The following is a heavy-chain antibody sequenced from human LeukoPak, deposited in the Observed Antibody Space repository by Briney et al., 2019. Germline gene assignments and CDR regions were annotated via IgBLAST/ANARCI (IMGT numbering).Heavy chain of an antibody. J-gene: IGHJ4*02. CDR3: ARGLVFSGYGFDY. CDR1: GYTFSDYY. Sequence: GASVKVSCKASGYTFSDYYMHWVRQATGQGLEWMGWMNPNSVNTGYAQKFQGRVTITRNTSISTAYMELSSLRSEDTAVYYCARGLVFSGYGFDYWGQGTLVTVSS. D-gene: IGHD5-12*01. CDR2: MNPNSVNT. V-gene: IGHV1-8*03.